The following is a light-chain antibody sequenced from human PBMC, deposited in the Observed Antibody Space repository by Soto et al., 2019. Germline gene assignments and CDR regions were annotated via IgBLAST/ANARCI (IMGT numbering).Light chain of an antibody. Sequence: QSVLTQPPSVSGAPGQRVTISCTGSSSNIGAGYDVHWYQQLPGTAPKLLIYGNSNRPSGVPDRFSGSKSGTSAYLAITGLQAEDEADYYCQSYDSSPSRVFGGGTKLTVL. V-gene: IGLV1-40*01. CDR2: GNS. J-gene: IGLJ2*01. CDR3: QSYDSSPSRV. CDR1: SSNIGAGYD.